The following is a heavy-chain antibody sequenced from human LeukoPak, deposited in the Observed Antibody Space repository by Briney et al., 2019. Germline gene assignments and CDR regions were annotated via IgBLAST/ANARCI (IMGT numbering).Heavy chain of an antibody. CDR1: GGSFSGYY. V-gene: IGHV4-34*01. CDR3: ARGGFDGYSYGRIDY. J-gene: IGHJ4*02. Sequence: SETLSLTCAVYGGSFSGYYWSWIRRPPGKGLEWIGEINHSGSTNYNPSLKSRVTISVDTSKNQFSLKLSSVTAADTAVYYCARGGFDGYSYGRIDYWGQGTLVTVSS. CDR2: INHSGST. D-gene: IGHD5-18*01.